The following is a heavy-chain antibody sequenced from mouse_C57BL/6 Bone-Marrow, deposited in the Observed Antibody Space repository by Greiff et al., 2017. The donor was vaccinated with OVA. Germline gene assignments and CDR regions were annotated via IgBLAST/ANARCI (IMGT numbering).Heavy chain of an antibody. CDR1: GFNIKDDY. Sequence: EVKVVESGAELVRPGASVKLSCTASGFNIKDDYMHWVKQRPEQGLEWIGWIDPENGDTEYASKFQGKATITADTSSNTAYLQLSSLTSEDTAVYNCTSYGNFDYWGQGTTLTVSS. V-gene: IGHV14-4*01. CDR3: TSYGNFDY. J-gene: IGHJ2*01. D-gene: IGHD2-1*01. CDR2: IDPENGDT.